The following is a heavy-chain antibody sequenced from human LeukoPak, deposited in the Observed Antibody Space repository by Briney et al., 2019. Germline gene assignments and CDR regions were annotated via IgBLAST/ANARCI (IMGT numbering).Heavy chain of an antibody. CDR1: GFTFSSYA. J-gene: IGHJ4*02. CDR3: AKMPVSYSSGWTTFDY. Sequence: GGSLRLSCAASGFTFSSYAMSWVRQAPGKGLEWVSAISGSGGNTYYADSVKGRFTISRDNSKNTLYLQMNSLRAEDTAVYYCAKMPVSYSSGWTTFDYWGRGTLVTVSS. CDR2: ISGSGGNT. V-gene: IGHV3-23*01. D-gene: IGHD6-19*01.